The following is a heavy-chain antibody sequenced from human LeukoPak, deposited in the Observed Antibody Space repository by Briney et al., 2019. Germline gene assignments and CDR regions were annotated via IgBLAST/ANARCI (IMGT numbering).Heavy chain of an antibody. V-gene: IGHV3-21*01. J-gene: IGHJ5*02. CDR3: ARASQNIVNGWFDP. CDR1: GFTFSSYS. Sequence: GGSLRLSCAASGFTFSSYSMNWVRQAPGKGLEWVSSISSSSSYIYYADSVKGRFTISRDNAKNSLYLQMNSLRAEDTAVYYCARASQNIVNGWFDPWGQGTLVTVSS. D-gene: IGHD2/OR15-2a*01. CDR2: ISSSSSYI.